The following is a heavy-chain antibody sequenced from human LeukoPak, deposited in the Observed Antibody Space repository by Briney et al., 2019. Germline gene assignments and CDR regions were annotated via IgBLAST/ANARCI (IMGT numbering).Heavy chain of an antibody. CDR3: ARDDGDYGDYFSS. Sequence: SETLSFTCTVSGGSISSYYWSWIRQPPGKGLEWIGYIYYNGSTNYNPSLKSRVTISVDTSKNQFSLKLSSVTAADTAVYYCARDDGDYGDYFSSWGQGTLVTVSS. J-gene: IGHJ4*02. D-gene: IGHD4-17*01. V-gene: IGHV4-59*01. CDR1: GGSISSYY. CDR2: IYYNGST.